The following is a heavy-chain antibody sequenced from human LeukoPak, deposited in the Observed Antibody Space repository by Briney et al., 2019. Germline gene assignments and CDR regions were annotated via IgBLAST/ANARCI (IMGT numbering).Heavy chain of an antibody. V-gene: IGHV1-69*06. CDR3: ARDMDSGPDFFDY. CDR2: IIPIFGTA. D-gene: IGHD1-26*01. J-gene: IGHJ4*02. CDR1: GGTFSSYA. Sequence: SVKVSCKASGGTFSSYAISWVRQAPGQGLEWMGGIIPIFGTANYAQKFQGRVTITADKSTSTAYMELSRLRSDDTAVYYCARDMDSGPDFFDYWGQGTLVTVSS.